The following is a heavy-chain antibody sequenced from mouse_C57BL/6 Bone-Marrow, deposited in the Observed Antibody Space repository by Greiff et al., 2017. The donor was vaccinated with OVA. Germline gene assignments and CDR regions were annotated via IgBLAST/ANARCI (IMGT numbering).Heavy chain of an antibody. J-gene: IGHJ3*01. Sequence: QVQLQQSGAELVKPGASVKLSCKASGYTFTSYWMHWVKQRPGRGLEWIGRIDPNSGGTKYNEKFKSKATLTVDKPSSTAYMQLSSLTSEDSAVYYYSISPFITTVAPFAYWGQGTLVTVSA. CDR2: IDPNSGGT. CDR1: GYTFTSYW. D-gene: IGHD1-1*01. V-gene: IGHV1-72*01. CDR3: SISPFITTVAPFAY.